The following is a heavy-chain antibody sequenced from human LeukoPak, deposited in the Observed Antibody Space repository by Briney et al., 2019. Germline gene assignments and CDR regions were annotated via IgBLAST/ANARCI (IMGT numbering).Heavy chain of an antibody. CDR3: ARRFGPSSGYYLL. CDR1: GSSISSGDY. V-gene: IGHV4-38-2*02. CDR2: IYHSGST. Sequence: PSETLSLTCTVSGSSISSGDYWGWIRQPPGKGLEWIGSIYHSGSTYYNPSLKSRVTISIDMSKNQFSLKLSSVTAADTAMYYCARRFGPSSGYYLLWGQGTMVTVSS. D-gene: IGHD3-22*01. J-gene: IGHJ3*01.